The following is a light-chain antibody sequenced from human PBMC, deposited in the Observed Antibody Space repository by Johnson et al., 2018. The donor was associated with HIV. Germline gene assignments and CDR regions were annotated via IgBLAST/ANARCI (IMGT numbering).Light chain of an antibody. V-gene: IGLV1-51*02. CDR3: GTWDSSLGTYV. CDR2: ENN. Sequence: QSVLTQPPSVSAAPGQKVTISCSGSSSNIGNNYVSWYQQLPGTAPQLLIYENNKRPSGIPDRFSGSKSATSATLGITGLQTGDEADYYCGTWDSSLGTYVFGTGTKVTVL. CDR1: SSNIGNNY. J-gene: IGLJ1*01.